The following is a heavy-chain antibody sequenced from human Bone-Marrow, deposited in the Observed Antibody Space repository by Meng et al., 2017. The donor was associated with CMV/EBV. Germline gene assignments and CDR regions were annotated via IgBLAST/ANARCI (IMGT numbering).Heavy chain of an antibody. CDR1: GFTFSNYA. V-gene: IGHV3-23*03. CDR3: AKWGGDYGDG. J-gene: IGHJ4*02. CDR2: IYTGSTNT. D-gene: IGHD4-17*01. Sequence: GGSLRLSCAASGFTFSNYAMSWVRQAPGKGLEWVSVIYTGSTNTYYADSVKGRFTISRDTSKNTLYLHMSSLRAEDTAVYYCAKWGGDYGDGWGQGTRVTVSS.